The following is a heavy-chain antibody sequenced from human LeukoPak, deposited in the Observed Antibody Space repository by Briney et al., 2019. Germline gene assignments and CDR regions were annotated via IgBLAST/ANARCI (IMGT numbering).Heavy chain of an antibody. CDR3: ARVWVGIVVVPAAMPGSADDAFDI. CDR2: INPSGGST. CDR1: GYTFTSYY. J-gene: IGHJ3*02. Sequence: GASVKVSCKASGYTFTSYYMHWVRQAPGQGLEWMGIINPSGGSTSYAQKFQGRVTMTRDTSTSTVYTELSSLRSEDTAVYYCARVWVGIVVVPAAMPGSADDAFDIWGQGTMVTVSS. V-gene: IGHV1-46*01. D-gene: IGHD2-2*03.